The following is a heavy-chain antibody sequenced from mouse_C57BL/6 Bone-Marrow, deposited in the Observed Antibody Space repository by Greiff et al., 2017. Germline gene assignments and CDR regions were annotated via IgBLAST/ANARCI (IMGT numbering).Heavy chain of an antibody. V-gene: IGHV14-4*01. CDR2: IDPENGDT. CDR3: TPYYYGSSYGY. J-gene: IGHJ2*01. D-gene: IGHD1-1*01. CDR1: GFNIKDDY. Sequence: EVNVVESGAELVRPGASVKLSCTASGFNIKDDYMHWVKQRPEQGLEWIGWIDPENGDTEYASKFQGKATITADTSSNTAYLQLSSLTSEDTAVYYCTPYYYGSSYGYWGQGTTLTVAS.